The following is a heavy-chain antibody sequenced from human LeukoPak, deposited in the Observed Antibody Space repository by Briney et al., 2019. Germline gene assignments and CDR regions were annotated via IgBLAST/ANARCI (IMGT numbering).Heavy chain of an antibody. D-gene: IGHD3-22*01. CDR1: GYTFTSYY. CDR2: INPSGGST. J-gene: IGHJ4*02. V-gene: IGHV1-46*01. CDR3: ARKGLTWYYDSSGYFAY. Sequence: ASVNVSCKASGYTFTSYYMHWVRQAPGQGLEWMGIINPSGGSTSYAQKFQGRVTMTRDTSTSTVYMELSSLRSEDTAVYYCARKGLTWYYDSSGYFAYWGQGTLVTVSS.